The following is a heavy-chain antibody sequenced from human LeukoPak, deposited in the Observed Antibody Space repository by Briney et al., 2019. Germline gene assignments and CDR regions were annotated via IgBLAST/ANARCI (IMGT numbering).Heavy chain of an antibody. Sequence: NTGGSLRLSCAASGFTFSSYSMNWVRQAPGKGLEWVSSISSSSSYIYYADSVKGRFTISRDNAKNSLYLQMNSLRAEDTAVYYCARDAPMYAFDIWGQGTMVTVSS. CDR2: ISSSSSYI. CDR3: ARDAPMYAFDI. V-gene: IGHV3-21*01. CDR1: GFTFSSYS. J-gene: IGHJ3*02.